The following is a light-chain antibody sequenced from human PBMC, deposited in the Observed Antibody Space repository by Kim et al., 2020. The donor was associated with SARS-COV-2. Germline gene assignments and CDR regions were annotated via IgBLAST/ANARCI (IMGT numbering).Light chain of an antibody. Sequence: TSSAVGAPIYLSCSQPGPPKAPNLMFYAVTNRHSGVPDRFSCYKPHNADSLTVSGLQADDEADYYCSSYVGSSLYVFGPGTKVTVL. CDR3: SSYVGSSLYV. J-gene: IGLJ1*01. CDR1: SSAVGAPIY. V-gene: IGLV2-8*01. CDR2: AVT.